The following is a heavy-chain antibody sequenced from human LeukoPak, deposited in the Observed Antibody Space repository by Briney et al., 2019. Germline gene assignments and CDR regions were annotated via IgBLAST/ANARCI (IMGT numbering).Heavy chain of an antibody. CDR3: AKMASLWFGELFNPFDY. CDR2: ISGSCGST. V-gene: IGHV3-23*01. J-gene: IGHJ4*02. CDR1: GFTFTAYA. Sequence: PGGSLRLSCAASGFTFTAYAMSWVRQAPGKGLEWVSAISGSCGSTYYADSVKGRFTISRDNSKNTLYLQMNSLRAEDTAVYYCAKMASLWFGELFNPFDYWGQGTLVTVSS. D-gene: IGHD3-10*01.